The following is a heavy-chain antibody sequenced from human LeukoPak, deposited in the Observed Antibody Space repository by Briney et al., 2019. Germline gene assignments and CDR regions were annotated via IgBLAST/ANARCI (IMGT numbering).Heavy chain of an antibody. V-gene: IGHV1-2*02. D-gene: IGHD4-17*01. CDR2: INPNSGGT. CDR3: ARVDEDDYGDFFDY. J-gene: IGHJ4*02. CDR1: GHTFTVYY. Sequence: GASVTVSCTASGHTFTVYYMHWVRQAPGQGLEWVGWINPNSGGTNYAQKFQGRVTITRDTTISTAYMELSRLRSDDTAVYFCARVDEDDYGDFFDYWGQGTLVTVSS.